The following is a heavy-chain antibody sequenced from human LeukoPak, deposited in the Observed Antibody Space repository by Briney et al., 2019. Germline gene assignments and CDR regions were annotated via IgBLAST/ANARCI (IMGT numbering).Heavy chain of an antibody. D-gene: IGHD4-17*01. CDR3: ARDSYDYGDYGNSFDY. V-gene: IGHV3-30*03. J-gene: IGHJ4*02. Sequence: GGSLRLSCAASGFSFISYGMHWVRQAPGKGLEWVGVISDDGRSKDYADSVKGRFTISRDSSKNTLYLQMNSLRPEDTAVYYCARDSYDYGDYGNSFDYWGQGTLVTVSS. CDR2: ISDDGRSK. CDR1: GFSFISYG.